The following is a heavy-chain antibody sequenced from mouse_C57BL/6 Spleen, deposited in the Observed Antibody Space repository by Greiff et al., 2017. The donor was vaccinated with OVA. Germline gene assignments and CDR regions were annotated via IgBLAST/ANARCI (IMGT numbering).Heavy chain of an antibody. D-gene: IGHD1-3*01. Sequence: VKLQQSGAELVRPGASVKLSCKASGYTFTDYYINWVKQRPGQGLEWIARIYPGSGNTYYNEKFKGKATLTAEKSSSTAYMQLSSLTSEDSAVYFCARDNYSFAYWGQGTLVTVSA. V-gene: IGHV1-76*01. J-gene: IGHJ3*01. CDR2: IYPGSGNT. CDR1: GYTFTDYY. CDR3: ARDNYSFAY.